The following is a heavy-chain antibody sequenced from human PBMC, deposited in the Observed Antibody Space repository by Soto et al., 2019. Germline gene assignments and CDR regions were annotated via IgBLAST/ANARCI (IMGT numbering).Heavy chain of an antibody. Sequence: SETLSLTCSVSGGSFTGDYWSWIRQPAGKGLQWIGRVFGNGAGTPIYNSLLKSRARMSADPSKRQFSLTLTSVTAAGTAVYYCARDLPPYGGRRSPPTGAFEDWGQGIMVTVSS. J-gene: IGHJ4*02. CDR3: ARDLPPYGGRRSPPTGAFED. CDR1: GGSFTGDY. V-gene: IGHV4-4*07. D-gene: IGHD2-15*01. CDR2: VFGNGAGTP.